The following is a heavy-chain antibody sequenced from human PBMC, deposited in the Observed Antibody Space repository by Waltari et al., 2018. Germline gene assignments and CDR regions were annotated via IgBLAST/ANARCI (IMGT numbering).Heavy chain of an antibody. V-gene: IGHV3-23*03. D-gene: IGHD6-13*01. CDR3: AKAPSSSWYPRY. J-gene: IGHJ4*02. CDR1: GFTFSLHA. Sequence: EVQLLESGGALVQPGGSLRLSCAASGFTFSLHAMAWVRQAPGKGLELVSVIYDDGTTYYADSVKGRFTISRDNSKNTLYLQMNSLRAEDTAVYYCAKAPSSSWYPRYWGQGTLVTVSS. CDR2: IYDDGTT.